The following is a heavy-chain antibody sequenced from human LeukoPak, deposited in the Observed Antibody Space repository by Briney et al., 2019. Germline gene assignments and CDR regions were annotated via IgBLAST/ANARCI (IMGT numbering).Heavy chain of an antibody. Sequence: KPSETLSPTCTVSGGSISSSSYYWGWIRQPPGKGLEWIGSIYYSGSTYYNPSLKSRVTISVDTSKNQFSLKLSSVTAADTAVYYCARQEQWLVPGWFDPWGQGTLVTVSS. CDR2: IYYSGST. J-gene: IGHJ5*02. CDR3: ARQEQWLVPGWFDP. D-gene: IGHD6-19*01. V-gene: IGHV4-39*01. CDR1: GGSISSSSYY.